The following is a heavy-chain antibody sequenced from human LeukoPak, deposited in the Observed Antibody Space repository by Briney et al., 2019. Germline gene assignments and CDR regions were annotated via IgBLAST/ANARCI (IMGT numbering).Heavy chain of an antibody. CDR3: AKDGLAAALDY. CDR2: ISYDGSNK. CDR1: GFTFSSHG. J-gene: IGHJ4*02. V-gene: IGHV3-30*18. Sequence: PGGSLRLSCAASGFTFSSHGMHWVRQAPGKGLEWVAVISYDGSNKYYADSVKGRFTISRDNSKNTLYLQMNSLRAEDTAVYYCAKDGLAAALDYWGQGTLVTVSS. D-gene: IGHD6-13*01.